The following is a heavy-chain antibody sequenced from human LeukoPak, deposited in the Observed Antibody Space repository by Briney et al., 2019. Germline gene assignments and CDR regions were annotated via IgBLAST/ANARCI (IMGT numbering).Heavy chain of an antibody. V-gene: IGHV3-23*01. J-gene: IGHJ3*01. CDR2: INGGGDAT. D-gene: IGHD2-2*01. CDR1: GFTFNNNA. CDR3: ARCTASCYANAFDV. Sequence: GGSLRLSCATSGFTFNNNAMSWVRPAPGKGLEGVSAINGGGDATEYADSVKGRFTISRDNSKNTLYLQMNSLRPDDTAVYYCARCTASCYANAFDVWGQGTLLTVSS.